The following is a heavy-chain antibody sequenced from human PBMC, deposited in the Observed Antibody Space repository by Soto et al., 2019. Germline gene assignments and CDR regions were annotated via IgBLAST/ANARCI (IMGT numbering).Heavy chain of an antibody. J-gene: IGHJ6*04. CDR3: AIHVLPEHLVRAYYSGMAV. V-gene: IGHV5-51*01. Sequence: RVLQITGKGLEWMGVIYPGDSDTRYSPSFQGQVTISADKSISTAYLQWSSLKASDTAIYYCAIHVLPEHLVRAYYSGMAVRVKRSTVPVSS. D-gene: IGHD1-1*01. CDR2: IYPGDSDT.